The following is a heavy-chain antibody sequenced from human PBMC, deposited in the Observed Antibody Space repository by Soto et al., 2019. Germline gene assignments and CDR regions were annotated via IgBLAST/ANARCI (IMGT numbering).Heavy chain of an antibody. Sequence: GGSLRLSCAASGFPFSSTDMSWVRQAPGKGLEWVSTILDTGTTVFYADSVKGRFTVSRDNSNNTLYVQMNNLRADDTAVYYCVKNSGWFNTWGQGALVTASS. D-gene: IGHD3-10*01. CDR3: VKNSGWFNT. V-gene: IGHV3-23*01. CDR2: ILDTGTTV. J-gene: IGHJ5*02. CDR1: GFPFSSTD.